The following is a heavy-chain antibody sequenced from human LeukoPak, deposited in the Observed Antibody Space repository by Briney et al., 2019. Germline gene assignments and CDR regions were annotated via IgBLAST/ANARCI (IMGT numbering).Heavy chain of an antibody. V-gene: IGHV3-23*01. CDR1: GFTSSSYA. J-gene: IGHJ4*02. Sequence: GGSLRLSCAASGFTSSSYALNWVRQAPGKGLEWVATVSGSGDRMYHADSAKGRFTISRDNSKNTIYLQMNSLRAEDTALYYCAKAAAAPGFDFWGQGTLVTVSS. D-gene: IGHD6-13*01. CDR3: AKAAAAPGFDF. CDR2: VSGSGDRM.